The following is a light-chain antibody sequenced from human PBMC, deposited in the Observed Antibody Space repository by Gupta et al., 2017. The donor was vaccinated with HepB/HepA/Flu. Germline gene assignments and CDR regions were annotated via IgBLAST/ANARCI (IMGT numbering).Light chain of an antibody. CDR1: QVISNY. CDR2: AAS. CDR3: QHNNSYSHT. V-gene: IGKV1-16*02. J-gene: IGKJ4*01. Sequence: DIQMTQSPSSLSASVGDRVTITCRASQVISNYLAWFQQKPGKAPKSLIYAASSLQSGVPTKFGSGGARTDFTLTINSLQPEYAATYYYQHNNSYSHTFGEGTKVEIK.